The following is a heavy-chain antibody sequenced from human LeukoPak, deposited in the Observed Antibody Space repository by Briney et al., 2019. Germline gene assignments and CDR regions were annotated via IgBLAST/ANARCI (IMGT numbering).Heavy chain of an antibody. D-gene: IGHD3-10*01. Sequence: GGSLRLSCAASGFTFSSYDMHWVRQATGKGLEWVSAIGTAGDTYYPGSVKGRFTISRENAKNSLYLQMNSLRAGDTAVYYCARARNAYGSGSDAFDIWGQGTMVTVSS. J-gene: IGHJ3*02. CDR2: IGTAGDT. CDR1: GFTFSSYD. V-gene: IGHV3-13*01. CDR3: ARARNAYGSGSDAFDI.